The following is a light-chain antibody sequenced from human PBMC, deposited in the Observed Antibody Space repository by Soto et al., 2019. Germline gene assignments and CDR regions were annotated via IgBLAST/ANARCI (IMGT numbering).Light chain of an antibody. Sequence: EIVMTQSPATLSVSPGERATLSCRASQSVSSYLAWYQQKPGQAPRLLIYGASTKATGIPARFSGSGSGTAVTPTIISLQYADYAATYCQQYNSWPPETFGQGTKVEIK. CDR3: QQYNSWPPET. J-gene: IGKJ1*01. CDR2: GAS. CDR1: QSVSSY. V-gene: IGKV3-15*01.